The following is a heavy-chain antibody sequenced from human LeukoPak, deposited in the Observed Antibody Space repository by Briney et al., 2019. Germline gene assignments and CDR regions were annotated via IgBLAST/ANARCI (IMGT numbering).Heavy chain of an antibody. CDR1: GFTVSGNY. CDR2: IKTEGYDK. D-gene: IGHD6-19*01. J-gene: IGHJ4*02. Sequence: GGSLRLSCAASGFTVSGNYMSWVRQAPGKGLEWVANIKTEGYDKYYVDSLKGRFTISRDNANNSLYLQMDSLRAEDTAVYYCARALYNHGWFPDYSDYWGQGTLVTVSS. CDR3: ARALYNHGWFPDYSDY. V-gene: IGHV3-7*01.